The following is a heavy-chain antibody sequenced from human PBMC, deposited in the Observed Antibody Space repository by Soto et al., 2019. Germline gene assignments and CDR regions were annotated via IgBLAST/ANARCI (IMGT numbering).Heavy chain of an antibody. V-gene: IGHV4-39*01. CDR2: IYNSGYT. CDR3: ATSIGTRSGAY. D-gene: IGHD6-6*01. J-gene: IGHJ4*02. CDR1: GASMISSDNY. Sequence: QLQLQESGPGLVKPSETLSLTCTVSGASMISSDNYWGWIRQPPGKGLEWIGGIYNSGYTYYNPALKSRVTISVDTSKNQFSLQLTSATAAATAVYLCATSIGTRSGAYWGQGTLVTVSS.